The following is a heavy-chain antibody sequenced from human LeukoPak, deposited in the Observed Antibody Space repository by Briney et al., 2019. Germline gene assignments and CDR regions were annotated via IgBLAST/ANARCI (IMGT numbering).Heavy chain of an antibody. CDR3: ARERRVRGSYVGYFDY. V-gene: IGHV1-69*13. CDR2: IIPIFGTA. Sequence: SVKVSCKASGGTFSSYAISWVRQAPGQGLEWMGGIIPIFGTANYAQKFQGRVTITADESTSTAYMELSRLRSEDTAVYYCARERRVRGSYVGYFDYWGQGTLVTVSS. J-gene: IGHJ4*02. CDR1: GGTFSSYA. D-gene: IGHD1-26*01.